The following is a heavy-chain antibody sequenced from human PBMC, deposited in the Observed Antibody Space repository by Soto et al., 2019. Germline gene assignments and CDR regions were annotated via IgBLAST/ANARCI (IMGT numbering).Heavy chain of an antibody. CDR3: AREEGYDGSYSY. D-gene: IGHD3-22*01. J-gene: IGHJ4*02. CDR1: GGSISSYY. V-gene: IGHV4-59*01. Sequence: PSDTLSLTSSVSGGSISSYYWSWIRQPPGKGLEWIVYIYYSGSTNYNPSLKSRVTISVDTSKNQFSLKLSSLTAAETAVYYCAREEGYDGSYSYWGPGTLVTVS. CDR2: IYYSGST.